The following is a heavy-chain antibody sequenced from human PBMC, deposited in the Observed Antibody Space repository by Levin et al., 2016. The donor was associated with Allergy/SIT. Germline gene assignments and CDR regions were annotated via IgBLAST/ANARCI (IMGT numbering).Heavy chain of an antibody. CDR3: ARGSSSWAFDY. CDR2: ISSSSSYI. V-gene: IGHV3-21*04. Sequence: GESLKISCAASGFTFSSYSMNWVRQTPGKGLEWVSSISSSSSYIYYADSVKGRFTISRDNAKNSLYLQMNSLRVEDTAVYYCARGSSSWAFDYWGQGTPVTVSS. J-gene: IGHJ4*02. CDR1: GFTFSSYS. D-gene: IGHD6-13*01.